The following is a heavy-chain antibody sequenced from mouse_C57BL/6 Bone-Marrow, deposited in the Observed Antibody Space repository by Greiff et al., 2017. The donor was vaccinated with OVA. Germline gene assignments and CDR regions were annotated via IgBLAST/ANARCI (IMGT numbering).Heavy chain of an antibody. Sequence: EVKLEESGGGLVQPGGSLSLSCAASGFTFTDYYMSWVRQPPGKALEWLGFIRNKANGYTTEYSASVKGRFTISRDNSQSILYLQMNALRAEDSATYYCARGGYYGNWKYFDVWGTGTTVTVSS. J-gene: IGHJ1*03. CDR2: IRNKANGYTT. CDR3: ARGGYYGNWKYFDV. V-gene: IGHV7-3*01. CDR1: GFTFTDYY. D-gene: IGHD2-1*01.